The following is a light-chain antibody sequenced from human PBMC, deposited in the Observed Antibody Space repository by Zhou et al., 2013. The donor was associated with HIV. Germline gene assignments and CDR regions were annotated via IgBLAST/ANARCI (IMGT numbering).Light chain of an antibody. CDR1: QSVSSY. V-gene: IGKV3-11*01. CDR3: QHSGT. J-gene: IGKJ4*01. CDR2: GAS. Sequence: EIVLTQSPATLSLSPGERATLSCRASQSVSSYLAWYQQKLGQAPRLLIFGASSRAPGIPDRFSGSESGTDFTLTISRLEPEDFAVYYCQHSGTFGGGTKVEIK.